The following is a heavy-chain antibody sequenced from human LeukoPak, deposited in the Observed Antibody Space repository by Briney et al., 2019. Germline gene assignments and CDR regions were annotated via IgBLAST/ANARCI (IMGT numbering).Heavy chain of an antibody. CDR1: GGTFSSYA. CDR3: ARDLYCSGGSCYSSLDY. CDR2: IIPIFGTA. D-gene: IGHD2-15*01. Sequence: REASVKVSCKASGGTFSSYAISWVRQAPGQGLEWMGGIIPIFGTANYAQKFQGRVTITADESTSTAYMELSSLRSEDTAVYYCARDLYCSGGSCYSSLDYWGQGTLVTVSS. V-gene: IGHV1-69*13. J-gene: IGHJ4*02.